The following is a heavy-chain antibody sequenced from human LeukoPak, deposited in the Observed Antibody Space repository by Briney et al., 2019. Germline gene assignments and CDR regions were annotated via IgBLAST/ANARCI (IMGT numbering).Heavy chain of an antibody. CDR1: GFTFSDYY. D-gene: IGHD6-19*01. CDR3: ARGPYTNGHYFDY. Sequence: PGGSLRLSCAASGFTFSDYYMSWIRQAPGKGLEWVSYISSSGSTIYYADSVQGRFTISRDNARNSLYLQMNSLRAEDTAVYYCARGPYTNGHYFDYWGQGTLATVSS. V-gene: IGHV3-11*04. CDR2: ISSSGSTI. J-gene: IGHJ4*02.